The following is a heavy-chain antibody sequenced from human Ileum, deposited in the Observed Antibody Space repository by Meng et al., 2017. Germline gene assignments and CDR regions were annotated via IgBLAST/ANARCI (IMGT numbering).Heavy chain of an antibody. D-gene: IGHD3-22*01. Sequence: QVQLQESGPGLVKPSQTLSLTCIVSGGSFSSGDYYWSWIRQPPGKGLEWIGYIYYSGSTYYNPSLKSRLTISVDTSKNQFSLKLSSVTAADTAVYYCARDRDSSGYYPYWGQGTLVTVSS. CDR1: GGSFSSGDYY. CDR2: IYYSGST. J-gene: IGHJ4*02. V-gene: IGHV4-30-4*01. CDR3: ARDRDSSGYYPY.